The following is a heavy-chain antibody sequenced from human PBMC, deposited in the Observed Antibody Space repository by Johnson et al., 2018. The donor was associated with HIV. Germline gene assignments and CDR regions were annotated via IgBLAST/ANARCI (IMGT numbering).Heavy chain of an antibody. D-gene: IGHD5-18*01. CDR3: ARLPSGYSRDGFNI. V-gene: IGHV3-30*03. J-gene: IGHJ3*02. CDR2: ISYDESSK. Sequence: QVQLVESGGGVDQPGRSLRLSCAASGFTFSSYGMHWVRQAPGKGLEWVAVISYDESSKYYRDSVKGRFTISRDNSKNTLYLQMNSLRADDTAVYYCARLPSGYSRDGFNIWGQGTMVTVSS. CDR1: GFTFSSYG.